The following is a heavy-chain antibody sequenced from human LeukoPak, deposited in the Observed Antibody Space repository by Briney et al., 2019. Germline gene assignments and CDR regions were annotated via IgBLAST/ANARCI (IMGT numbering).Heavy chain of an antibody. V-gene: IGHV1-8*02. J-gene: IGHJ5*02. CDR1: GYTFTSYD. D-gene: IGHD2-15*01. CDR2: MNPNSGNT. CDR3: ARDPNNIVVVVAASAARENWFDP. Sequence: ASVKVSCKASGYTFTSYDINWVRQATGQGLEWMGWMNPNSGNTGYAQKFQGRVTMTRNTSISTAYMELSRLRSDDTAVYYCARDPNNIVVVVAASAARENWFDPWGQGTLVTVSS.